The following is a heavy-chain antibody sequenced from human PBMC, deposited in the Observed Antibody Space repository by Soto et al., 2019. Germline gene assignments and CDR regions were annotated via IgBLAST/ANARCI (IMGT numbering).Heavy chain of an antibody. CDR2: LTPLYGTA. CDR1: GGIFKTDA. J-gene: IGHJ3*01. CDR3: VRDLTLGYRSGGDGFDV. D-gene: IGHD5-18*01. V-gene: IGHV1-69*13. Sequence: SVKVSCKASGGIFKTDAVDWVRQAPGQGLEWVGGLTPLYGTANYAQKFQGRVTITADESTGAAYMEVSSLRAEDTAVYYCVRDLTLGYRSGGDGFDVWGQGTMVTVSS.